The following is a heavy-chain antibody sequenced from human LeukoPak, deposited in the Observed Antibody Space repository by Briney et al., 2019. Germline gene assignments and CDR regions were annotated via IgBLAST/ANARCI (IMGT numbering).Heavy chain of an antibody. CDR3: ARCMVRGVMFDY. CDR1: GGSISSGDYY. Sequence: SQTLSLTCTVSGGSISSGDYYWSWIRQPPGKGLEWIGYIYYSGSTYYNPSLKSRVTISVDTSKNQFSLKLSSVTAADTAVYYCARCMVRGVMFDYWGQGTLVTVSS. D-gene: IGHD3-10*01. J-gene: IGHJ4*02. CDR2: IYYSGST. V-gene: IGHV4-30-4*01.